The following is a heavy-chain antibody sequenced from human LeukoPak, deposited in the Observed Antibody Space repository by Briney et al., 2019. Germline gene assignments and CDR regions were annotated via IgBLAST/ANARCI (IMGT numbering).Heavy chain of an antibody. CDR2: ISYDGSNK. CDR1: GFTFSSYA. D-gene: IGHD5-24*01. J-gene: IGHJ4*02. CDR3: ARMSGPVEMATIDAFDY. V-gene: IGHV3-30*04. Sequence: GGSLRLSCAASGFTFSSYAMHWVRQAPGKGLEWVAVISYDGSNKYYADSVKGRFTISRDNSKNTLYLQMNSLRAEDTAVYYCARMSGPVEMATIDAFDYWGQGTLVTVSS.